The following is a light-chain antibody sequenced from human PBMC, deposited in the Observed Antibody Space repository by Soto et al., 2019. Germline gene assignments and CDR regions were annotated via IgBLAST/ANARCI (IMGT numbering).Light chain of an antibody. V-gene: IGKV1-9*01. Sequence: DIQLTQSPSFLSASVGDRVTITCRASQDISSYLAWYQQKPGKAPQLLIYAASTLQSGVPSRFSGSGSGTDFTLTISSLQPEDFATYYCQQLNSYPLTFGPGTKVDI. CDR3: QQLNSYPLT. J-gene: IGKJ3*01. CDR2: AAS. CDR1: QDISSY.